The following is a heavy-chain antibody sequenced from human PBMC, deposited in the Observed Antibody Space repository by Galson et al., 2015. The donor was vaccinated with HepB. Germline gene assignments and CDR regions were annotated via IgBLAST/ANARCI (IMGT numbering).Heavy chain of an antibody. V-gene: IGHV4-61*02. D-gene: IGHD3-3*01. CDR1: GGSISSDPYF. CDR2: IYSTGST. Sequence: TLSLTCTVSGGSISSDPYFWNWIRQPAGKGLEWIGRIYSTGSTTFNPSLQGRLSMSIDTSKNQFSLKLSSVTAADTAVYYCARGPLPLWSGYYYFDYWGQGTLVTVSS. CDR3: ARGPLPLWSGYYYFDY. J-gene: IGHJ4*02.